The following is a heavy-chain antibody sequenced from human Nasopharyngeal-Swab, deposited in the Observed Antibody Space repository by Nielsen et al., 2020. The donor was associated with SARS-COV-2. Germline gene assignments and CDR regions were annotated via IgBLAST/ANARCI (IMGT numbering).Heavy chain of an antibody. CDR2: IYYSGST. D-gene: IGHD2-15*01. CDR3: ARDSMAGYCSGGRCYAFDI. Sequence: WIRQPPGQGLAWIGYIYYSGSTYYNPSLKSRVTISVDTSKNQFSLKLSSVTAADTAVYYCARDSMAGYCSGGRCYAFDIWGQGTMVTVSS. J-gene: IGHJ3*02. V-gene: IGHV4-31*02.